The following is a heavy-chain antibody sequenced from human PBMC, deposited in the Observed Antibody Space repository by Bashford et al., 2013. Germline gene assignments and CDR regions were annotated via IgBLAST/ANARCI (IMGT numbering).Heavy chain of an antibody. V-gene: IGHV5-51*01. D-gene: IGHD1-1*01. CDR1: GYIFTNYW. CDR3: ARHIRGSGYNWNDGRPQYFDY. CDR2: IYPGDSDT. J-gene: IGHJ4*02. Sequence: GESLKISCKGSGYIFTNYWIAWVRQMPGKGLEWMGIIYPGDSDTRYSPSLQGQVTISADKSISTAYLQWSSLKASDTAMYYCARHIRGSGYNWNDGRPQYFDYWGQGTLVTVSS.